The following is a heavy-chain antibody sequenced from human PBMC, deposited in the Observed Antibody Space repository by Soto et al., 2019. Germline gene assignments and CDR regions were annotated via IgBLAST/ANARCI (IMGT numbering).Heavy chain of an antibody. Sequence: GGSLRLSCAASGFTVSSNYMSWVRQAPGKGLEWVSVIYSGGSTYYADSVKGRFTISRDNSKNTLYLQMNSLRAEDTAVYYCARDGRASQNYYGMDVWGQGTTVTVSS. CDR3: ARDGRASQNYYGMDV. CDR1: GFTVSSNY. CDR2: IYSGGST. V-gene: IGHV3-66*01. J-gene: IGHJ6*02.